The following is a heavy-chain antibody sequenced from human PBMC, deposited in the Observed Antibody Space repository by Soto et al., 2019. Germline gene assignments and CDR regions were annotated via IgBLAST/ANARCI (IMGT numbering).Heavy chain of an antibody. D-gene: IGHD2-15*01. J-gene: IGHJ6*02. V-gene: IGHV1-24*01. Sequence: QVQLVQSGAEVKKPGASVKVSCKVSGYTLTELSMHWVRQAPGKGLEWMGGFDPEDGETIYAQKFQGRVTMTEDTSTDTAYMELSSLRYEDTAVYYCATEGDIVLPNPGGSYYYYGMDVWGQGTTVTVSS. CDR1: GYTLTELS. CDR3: ATEGDIVLPNPGGSYYYYGMDV. CDR2: FDPEDGET.